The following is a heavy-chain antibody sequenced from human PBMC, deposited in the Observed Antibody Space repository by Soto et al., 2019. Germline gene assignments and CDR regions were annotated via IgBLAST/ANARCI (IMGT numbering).Heavy chain of an antibody. CDR3: SRGMMNTGAQVIDC. D-gene: IGHD1-26*01. Sequence: SETLSLTCTVSGDSISSSWWTWIRQPPGKGLEWIGYISHVGGTNYNPSLSSRVTISLDTSKNQFSLRLSFVTAGDTAVYFCSRGMMNTGAQVIDCCGQGTLVTDSS. CDR2: ISHVGGT. J-gene: IGHJ4*02. V-gene: IGHV4-59*01. CDR1: GDSISSSW.